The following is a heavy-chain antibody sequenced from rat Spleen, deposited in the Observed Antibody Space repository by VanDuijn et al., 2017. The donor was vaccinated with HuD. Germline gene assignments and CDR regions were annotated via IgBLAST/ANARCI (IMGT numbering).Heavy chain of an antibody. Sequence: EVQLVESGGGQVQPGRSMKLSCVASGFTFSSFPMAWVRQAPTKGLEWVATISTNGGSTYYRDSVKGRFTISRDKAKSTLYLQMNSLRSEDTATYYCTRAIYTTDYYYAKGYYVMDAWGQGASVTVSS. CDR2: ISTNGGST. J-gene: IGHJ4*01. V-gene: IGHV5-46*01. CDR3: TRAIYTTDYYYAKGYYVMDA. D-gene: IGHD1-6*01. CDR1: GFTFSSFP.